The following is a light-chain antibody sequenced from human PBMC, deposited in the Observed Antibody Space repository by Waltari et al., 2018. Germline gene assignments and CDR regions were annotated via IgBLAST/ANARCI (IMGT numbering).Light chain of an antibody. Sequence: IQMTQSPSSLSASVGDRVTITCRANQTVTRDLNWYQQKPERAPNLLIYAASNLQSGVPSRFSGSGFGTELTLTISSLQPEDFATYYCQQSYNTPFTFGPGTKVDI. CDR1: QTVTRD. V-gene: IGKV1-39*01. J-gene: IGKJ3*01. CDR3: QQSYNTPFT. CDR2: AAS.